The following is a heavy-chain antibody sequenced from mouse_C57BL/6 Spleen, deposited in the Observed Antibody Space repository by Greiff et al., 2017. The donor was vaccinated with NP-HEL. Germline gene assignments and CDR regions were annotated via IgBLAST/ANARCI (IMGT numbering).Heavy chain of an antibody. Sequence: VQLQQPGAELVMPGASVKLSCKASGYTFTSYWMHWVKQRPGQGLEWIGEIDPSDSYTNYNQKFKGKSTLTVDKSSSTAYMQLSSLTSEDSAVYYCARWGIDGYYVRYAMDYWGQGTSVTVSS. CDR2: IDPSDSYT. V-gene: IGHV1-69*01. J-gene: IGHJ4*01. CDR3: ARWGIDGYYVRYAMDY. CDR1: GYTFTSYW. D-gene: IGHD2-3*01.